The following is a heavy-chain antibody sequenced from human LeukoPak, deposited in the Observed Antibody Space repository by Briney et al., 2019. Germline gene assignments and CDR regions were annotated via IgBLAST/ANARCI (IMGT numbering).Heavy chain of an antibody. CDR3: AKVGLRKSYGDYDPGFDY. V-gene: IGHV3-9*01. J-gene: IGHJ4*02. Sequence: PGRSLRLSCAASGFTFDDYAMHWVRQAPGKGLEWVSGISWNGGSIGYADSVKGRFTISRDNAKNSLYLQMNSLRAEDTALYYCAKVGLRKSYGDYDPGFDYWGQGTLVTVST. CDR2: ISWNGGSI. D-gene: IGHD4-17*01. CDR1: GFTFDDYA.